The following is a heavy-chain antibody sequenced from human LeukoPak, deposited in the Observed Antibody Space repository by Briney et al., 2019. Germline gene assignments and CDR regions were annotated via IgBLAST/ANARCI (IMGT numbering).Heavy chain of an antibody. V-gene: IGHV3-30*18. CDR1: GFTFSSYA. Sequence: PGRSLRLSCAASGFTFSSYAMHWVRQAPGKGLEWVAVISYDGSNKYYADSVKGRFTISRDNSKNTLYLQMNSLRAEDTAVYYCANALSSGWYYWGQGTLVTVSS. CDR3: ANALSSGWYY. D-gene: IGHD6-19*01. CDR2: ISYDGSNK. J-gene: IGHJ4*02.